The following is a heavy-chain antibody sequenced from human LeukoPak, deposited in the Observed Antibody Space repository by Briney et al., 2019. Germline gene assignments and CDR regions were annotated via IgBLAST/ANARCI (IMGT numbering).Heavy chain of an antibody. CDR1: GGSIISSSYY. D-gene: IGHD3-22*01. CDR2: IYYSGST. Sequence: SETLSLTCTVSGGSIISSSYYWGWIRQPPGKGLEWIGSIYYSGSTYYNPSLESRVTISADTSKNQFSLKLSSVTAADTAVYYCAREDYYDSSGYYYPTDYWGQGTLVTVSS. J-gene: IGHJ4*02. CDR3: AREDYYDSSGYYYPTDY. V-gene: IGHV4-39*01.